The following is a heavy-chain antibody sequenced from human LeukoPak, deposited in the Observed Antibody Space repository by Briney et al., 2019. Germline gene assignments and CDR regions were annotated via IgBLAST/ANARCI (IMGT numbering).Heavy chain of an antibody. D-gene: IGHD1-26*01. Sequence: GGSLRLSCAASGFTFSSYEMNWVRQAPGKGLEWVSYISSSGSTIYYADSVKGRFTISRDNAKNSLYLQMNSLRAEDTAVYYCATLRLVGATNYWGQGTLVTVSS. CDR1: GFTFSSYE. CDR2: ISSSGSTI. CDR3: ATLRLVGATNY. V-gene: IGHV3-48*03. J-gene: IGHJ4*02.